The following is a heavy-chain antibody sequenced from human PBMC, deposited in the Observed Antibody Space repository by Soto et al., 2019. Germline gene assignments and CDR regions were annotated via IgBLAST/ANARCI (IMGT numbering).Heavy chain of an antibody. CDR2: IFHSGST. Sequence: SETLSLTCNVSGGSISGYYWSWIRQAPGKGLQWIGYIFHSGSTSYNPSLRSRVTISVXXXXXXFXLXVXXXTAAXTAVYYCAKVRGYAYGWRYFDYWGQGTLVTVSS. D-gene: IGHD5-18*01. CDR1: GGSISGYY. CDR3: AKVRGYAYGWRYFDY. J-gene: IGHJ4*02. V-gene: IGHV4-59*01.